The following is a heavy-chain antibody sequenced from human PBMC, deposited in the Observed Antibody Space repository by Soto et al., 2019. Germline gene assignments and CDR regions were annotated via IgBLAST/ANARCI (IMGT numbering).Heavy chain of an antibody. J-gene: IGHJ4*02. D-gene: IGHD6-19*01. CDR1: GFTFSHYG. Sequence: QVHLVESGGGVAQAGGSLRLSCAASGFTFSHYGSHWVRQAPGKGLEWVALIWHDGCKKYYGDSVEGRFTISRVNSKSFVFLERNSLSVEDTAVYFCARWGLRSGWSEHVGDYCGQGSLVSVSS. CDR3: ARWGLRSGWSEHVGDY. CDR2: IWHDGCKK. V-gene: IGHV3-33*01.